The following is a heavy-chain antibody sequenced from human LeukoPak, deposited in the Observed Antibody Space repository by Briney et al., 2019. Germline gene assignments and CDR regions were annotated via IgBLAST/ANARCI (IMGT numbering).Heavy chain of an antibody. J-gene: IGHJ4*02. Sequence: GRSLRLSCAASGFTFDDYAMHWVRQAPGKGLEWVSGISWNSGSGGYVDSVKGRLTISRDNAKNSLYLQMNSLRAEDTALYYCAKGRDYDILTGTFDYWGQGTLVTVSS. V-gene: IGHV3-9*01. D-gene: IGHD3-9*01. CDR1: GFTFDDYA. CDR3: AKGRDYDILTGTFDY. CDR2: ISWNSGSG.